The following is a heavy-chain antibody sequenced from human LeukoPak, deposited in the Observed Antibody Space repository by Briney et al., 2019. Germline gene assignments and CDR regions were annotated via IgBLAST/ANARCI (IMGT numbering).Heavy chain of an antibody. Sequence: PSETLSLTCAVYGGSFSGYYCSWIRQPPGKGLEWIGEINHSGSTNYNPSLKSRVTISVDTSKNQSSLKLSSVTAADTAVYYCARGVVVVVAATLYNWFDPWGQGTLVTVSS. CDR1: GGSFSGYY. CDR2: INHSGST. D-gene: IGHD2-15*01. CDR3: ARGVVVVVAATLYNWFDP. J-gene: IGHJ5*02. V-gene: IGHV4-34*01.